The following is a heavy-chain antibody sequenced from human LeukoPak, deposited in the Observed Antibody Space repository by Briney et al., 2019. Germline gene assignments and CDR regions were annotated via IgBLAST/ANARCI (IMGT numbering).Heavy chain of an antibody. CDR3: ATHPVAMVRGVNNWFDP. CDR1: GFTFSSYA. CDR2: ISGSGGST. D-gene: IGHD3-10*01. J-gene: IGHJ5*02. Sequence: GGSLRLSCAASGFTFSSYAMSWVRQAPGKGLEWVSAISGSGGSTYYADSVKGRFTISRDNSKNTLYLQMNSLRAEDTAVYYCATHPVAMVRGVNNWFDPWGQGTLVTVSS. V-gene: IGHV3-23*01.